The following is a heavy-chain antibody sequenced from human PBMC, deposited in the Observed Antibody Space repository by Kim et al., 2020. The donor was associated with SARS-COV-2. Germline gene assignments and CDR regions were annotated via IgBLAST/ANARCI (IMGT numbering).Heavy chain of an antibody. CDR1: GHSISSDYY. V-gene: IGHV4-38-2*02. J-gene: IGHJ5*02. CDR2: IYHSGNT. D-gene: IGHD3-10*01. Sequence: SETLSLTCTVSGHSISSDYYWAWIRQPPGKGLEWIASIYHSGNTYYNPSLKSRLTMSVDMSKNQFSLKLSSVTAADTAVYHCARVHGRSSLTWFDPWGQGTLVTVSS. CDR3: ARVHGRSSLTWFDP.